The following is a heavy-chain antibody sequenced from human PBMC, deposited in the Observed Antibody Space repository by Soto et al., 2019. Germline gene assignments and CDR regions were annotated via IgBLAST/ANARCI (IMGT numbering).Heavy chain of an antibody. CDR3: ARLEGLATISYYFDF. Sequence: QLQLQESGPGLVKPSETLSLTCSVSDDSINSDKYYWGWIRQPPGKGLEWIGSIYYRGNAYYNPSLITRVTIPLAKARGQFSLKLNFVTAADSAVYFCARLEGLATISYYFDFWGPGALVTVSS. CDR2: IYYRGNA. V-gene: IGHV4-39*01. D-gene: IGHD3-9*01. J-gene: IGHJ4*02. CDR1: DDSINSDKYY.